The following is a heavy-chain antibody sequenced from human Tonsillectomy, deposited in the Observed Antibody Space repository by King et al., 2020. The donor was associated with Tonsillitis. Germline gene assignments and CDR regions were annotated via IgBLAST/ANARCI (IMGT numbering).Heavy chain of an antibody. CDR2: ISGSGGST. D-gene: IGHD1-26*01. J-gene: IGHJ4*02. Sequence: VQLVESGGGLVQPGGSLRLSCAASGFTFSSYAMTWVRQAPGKGLEWVSAISGSGGSTYSADSVKGRFTISRDNSKNTLYLQMNSLTAEETALYYWAKDRRGSRIVGPTDIDYWGQGTLVTVSS. V-gene: IGHV3-23*04. CDR1: GFTFSSYA. CDR3: AKDRRGSRIVGPTDIDY.